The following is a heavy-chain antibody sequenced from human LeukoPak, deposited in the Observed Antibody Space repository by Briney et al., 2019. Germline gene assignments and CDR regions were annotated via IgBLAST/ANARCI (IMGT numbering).Heavy chain of an antibody. CDR2: IHTSGDT. J-gene: IGHJ5*02. CDR1: GLTGSHNY. Sequence: GGSLRLSCAASGLTGSHNYVSCVRQAPGKGLEWVSAIHTSGDTCYADSVKGRFTISRDTSKNTLYLQINSLRVEDTAVYYCIVFGDSNHWGQGTLVTVSS. D-gene: IGHD4-17*01. V-gene: IGHV3-53*01. CDR3: IVFGDSNH.